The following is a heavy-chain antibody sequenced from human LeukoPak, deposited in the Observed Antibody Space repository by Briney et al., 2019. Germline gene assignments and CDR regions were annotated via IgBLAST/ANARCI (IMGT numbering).Heavy chain of an antibody. D-gene: IGHD3-10*01. CDR3: ARVFGESWFFYMDI. CDR2: ISLSGSGST. V-gene: IGHV4-4*02. J-gene: IGHJ6*03. Sequence: SETLSLTCAISRELFISHTWWSWVRQPPGRGLEWLGQISLSGSGSTTDNPSLQSRIAMSVDKSSNQISLTLTSVTAADTGTYYCARVFGESWFFYMDIWGKGTTVTVTS. CDR1: RELFISHTW.